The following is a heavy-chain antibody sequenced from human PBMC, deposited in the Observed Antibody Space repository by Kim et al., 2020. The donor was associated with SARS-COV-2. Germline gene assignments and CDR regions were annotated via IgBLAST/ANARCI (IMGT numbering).Heavy chain of an antibody. CDR3: ARSYSSTFDY. V-gene: IGHV4-39*01. J-gene: IGHJ4*02. D-gene: IGHD6-19*01. Sequence: STYCNPSLKSRVTISVDTSKNQFSLRLSSVTAADTAVYYCARSYSSTFDYWGQGTLVTVSS. CDR2: ST.